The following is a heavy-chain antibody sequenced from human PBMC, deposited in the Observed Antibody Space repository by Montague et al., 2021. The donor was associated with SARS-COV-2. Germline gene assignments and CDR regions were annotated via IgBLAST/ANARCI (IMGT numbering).Heavy chain of an antibody. Sequence: SMRISCAASGFTFSSYDMHWVRQAPGKGLERVAVIWYDGSNQYYGDSVKGRFTISRDNSKNALYLQMNSLRAEDTAVYYCAREYSAPRWFGEYNRYGMDVWGQGTTVTVSS. CDR1: GFTFSSYD. CDR3: AREYSAPRWFGEYNRYGMDV. J-gene: IGHJ6*02. D-gene: IGHD3-10*01. V-gene: IGHV3-33*08. CDR2: IWYDGSNQ.